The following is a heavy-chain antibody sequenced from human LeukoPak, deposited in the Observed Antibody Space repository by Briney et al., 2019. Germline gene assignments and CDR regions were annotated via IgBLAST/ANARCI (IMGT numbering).Heavy chain of an antibody. J-gene: IGHJ4*02. D-gene: IGHD3-22*01. CDR1: GFTFSTYG. CDR2: IRYDGRNK. Sequence: SGGSLRLSCAASGFTFSTYGMHWVRQAPGKGLEWVAFIRYDGRNKYYADSVKGRFTISRDNSRNTLSLQMNSLRADDTAVYYCAKDSYDTSIWGQGTLVTVSS. CDR3: AKDSYDTSI. V-gene: IGHV3-30*02.